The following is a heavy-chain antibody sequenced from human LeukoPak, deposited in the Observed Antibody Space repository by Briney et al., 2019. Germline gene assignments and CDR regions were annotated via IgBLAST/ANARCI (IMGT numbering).Heavy chain of an antibody. D-gene: IGHD2-2*01. V-gene: IGHV3-30*18. CDR2: ISYDGSNK. CDR1: GFTFSSYG. Sequence: PGGSLRLSCAASGFTFSSYGMHWVRQAPGKGLEWVAVISYDGSNKYYADSVKGRFTISRDNSKNTLYLQMNSLRAEDTAVYYCAKEVGIVVVPAARDYYYYGMDVWGKGTTVTVSS. J-gene: IGHJ6*04. CDR3: AKEVGIVVVPAARDYYYYGMDV.